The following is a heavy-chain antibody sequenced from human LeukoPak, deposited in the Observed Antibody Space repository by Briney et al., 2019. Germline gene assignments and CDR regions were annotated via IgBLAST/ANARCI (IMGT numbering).Heavy chain of an antibody. CDR2: ISGSGGST. J-gene: IGHJ4*02. Sequence: PGGSLRLSCAASGFTFSNYAMSWVRQVPGKGLEWVSTISGSGGSTYYADSLKGRFSISRDNSKNTLFLQMKSLRAEDTAVYYCAKERGYTSGLGTLDYWGQGALVTVST. V-gene: IGHV3-23*01. D-gene: IGHD6-19*01. CDR3: AKERGYTSGLGTLDY. CDR1: GFTFSNYA.